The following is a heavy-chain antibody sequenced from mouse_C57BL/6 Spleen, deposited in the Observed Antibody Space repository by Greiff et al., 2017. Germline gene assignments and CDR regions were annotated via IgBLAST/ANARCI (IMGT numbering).Heavy chain of an antibody. D-gene: IGHD2-5*01. CDR3: ARRSYYSNYDGFAY. CDR1: GYTFTSYW. V-gene: IGHV1-55*01. Sequence: QVQLQQPGAELVKPGASVKMSCKASGYTFTSYWITWVKQRPGQGLEWIGDIYPGSGSTNYNEKFKSKATLTVDTSSSTAYMQLSSLTSEDSAVYYCARRSYYSNYDGFAYWGQGTLVTVAA. J-gene: IGHJ3*01. CDR2: IYPGSGST.